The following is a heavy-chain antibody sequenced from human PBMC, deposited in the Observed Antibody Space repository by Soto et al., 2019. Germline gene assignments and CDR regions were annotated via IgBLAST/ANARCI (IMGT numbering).Heavy chain of an antibody. CDR1: GGSFSGYY. J-gene: IGHJ4*02. Sequence: SETLSLTCAVYGGSFSGYYWSWIRQPPGKGLEWIGEINHSGSTNYNPSLKSRVTISVDTSKNQFSLKLSSVTAADTAVYYCATSIAVAGGGFYFDYWGQGTLVTVSS. CDR3: ATSIAVAGGGFYFDY. D-gene: IGHD6-19*01. V-gene: IGHV4-34*01. CDR2: INHSGST.